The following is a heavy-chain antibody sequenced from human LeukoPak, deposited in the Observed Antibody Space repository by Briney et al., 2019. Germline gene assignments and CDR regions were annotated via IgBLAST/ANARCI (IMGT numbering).Heavy chain of an antibody. J-gene: IGHJ1*01. CDR1: GFTVSTIY. D-gene: IGHD4-17*01. V-gene: IGHV3-66*01. CDR2: IYSGGNT. CDR3: ARGYGDHVGPFYFQH. Sequence: GGSLRLSCAASGFTVSTIYMTWVRQAPGKGLEWVSIIYSGGNTYYADSVKGRFTISRDNSKNTLYLQMNSLRVEDTAVCYCARGYGDHVGPFYFQHWGQGTLVAVSS.